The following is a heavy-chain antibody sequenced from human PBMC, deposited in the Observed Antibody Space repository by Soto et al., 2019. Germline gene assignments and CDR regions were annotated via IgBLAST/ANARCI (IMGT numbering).Heavy chain of an antibody. CDR1: GDSVSSYNYY. D-gene: IGHD5-18*01. Sequence: SESLSLTCTVSGDSVSSYNYYWTWIRQSPGKGLEWVGYIYSSGNTKYNPSLKNRVTISLHTSSNQFSLNLTSVTAAYTAVYYCARDIRGYSRAFDFWGQGTLVTVSS. J-gene: IGHJ4*02. CDR3: ARDIRGYSRAFDF. CDR2: IYSSGNT. V-gene: IGHV4-61*01.